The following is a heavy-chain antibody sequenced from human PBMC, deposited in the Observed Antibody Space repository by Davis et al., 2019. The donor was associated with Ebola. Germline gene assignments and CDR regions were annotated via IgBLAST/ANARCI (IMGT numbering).Heavy chain of an antibody. CDR1: GFTFSNSA. D-gene: IGHD6-19*01. CDR3: ARRGIAVAGTDY. V-gene: IGHV3-48*04. Sequence: GESLKISCAASGFTFSNSAMSWVRQAPGKGLEWVSYISSSSNTIYYADSVKGRFTISRDNAKNSLYLQMNSLRAEDTAVYYCARRGIAVAGTDYWGQGTLVTVSS. CDR2: ISSSSNTI. J-gene: IGHJ4*02.